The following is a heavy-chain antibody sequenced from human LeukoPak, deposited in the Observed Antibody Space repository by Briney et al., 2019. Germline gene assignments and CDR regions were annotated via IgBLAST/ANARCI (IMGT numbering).Heavy chain of an antibody. D-gene: IGHD3-22*01. Sequence: SETLSLTCTVSGGSISSYYWSWIRQPPGKGLEWIGYIYYSGSTNYNPSLKSRVTISVDTSKNQFSLKLSSVTAADTAVYYCARHGAYYYDSSGYYSLFDHWGQGTLVTVSS. CDR3: ARHGAYYYDSSGYYSLFDH. J-gene: IGHJ4*02. CDR1: GGSISSYY. CDR2: IYYSGST. V-gene: IGHV4-59*08.